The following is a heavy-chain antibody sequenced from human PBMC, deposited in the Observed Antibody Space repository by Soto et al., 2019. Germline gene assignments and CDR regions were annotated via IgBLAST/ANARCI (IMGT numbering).Heavy chain of an antibody. D-gene: IGHD3-22*01. CDR2: IIPILGIA. CDR1: GGTFRSYT. CDR3: ARVDFDSSIDY. J-gene: IGHJ4*02. Sequence: QVQLVQSGAEVKKPGSSVKVSCKASGGTFRSYTISWVRQAPGQGLEWLGRIIPILGIANYAKKFQGRVTITADKSTSTAYMELSSLRSEDTAVYYCARVDFDSSIDYWGQGTLVTVSS. V-gene: IGHV1-69*02.